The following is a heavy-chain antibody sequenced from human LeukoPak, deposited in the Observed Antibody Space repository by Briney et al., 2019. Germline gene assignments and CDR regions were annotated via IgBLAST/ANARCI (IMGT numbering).Heavy chain of an antibody. V-gene: IGHV3-30*18. D-gene: IGHD6-13*01. CDR3: AKDLGSSNDY. Sequence: GGSLRLSCAASGFTFSSYGMHWVRQAPGKGLEWVAVISYDGSNKYYADSVKGRFTISRDNSKNTLYLQMNSLRAEDTAVYYCAKDLGSSNDYWGQGTPVTVSS. CDR2: ISYDGSNK. CDR1: GFTFSSYG. J-gene: IGHJ4*02.